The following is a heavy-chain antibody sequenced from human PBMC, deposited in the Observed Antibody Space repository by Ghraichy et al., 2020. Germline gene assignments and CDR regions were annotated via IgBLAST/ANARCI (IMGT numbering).Heavy chain of an antibody. J-gene: IGHJ4*02. CDR2: IRYDGSNK. D-gene: IGHD3-3*01. V-gene: IGHV3-30*02. Sequence: GSLRLSCAASGFTFSSYGMHWVRQAPGKGLEWVAFIRYDGSNKYYADSVKGRFTISRDNSKNTLYLQMNSLRAEDTAVYYCAKVSTEGRSGLYYFDYWGQGTLVTVSS. CDR3: AKVSTEGRSGLYYFDY. CDR1: GFTFSSYG.